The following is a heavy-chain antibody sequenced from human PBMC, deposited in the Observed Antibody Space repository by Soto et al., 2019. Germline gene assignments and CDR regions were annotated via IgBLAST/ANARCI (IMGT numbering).Heavy chain of an antibody. V-gene: IGHV1-18*01. D-gene: IGHD3-10*01. Sequence: QVQLVQSGAEVKKPGASVKVSCKASGYTFTSYAICWVRQALGQGLEWMGWISAYNGNTNYAQKLQGRVTMTTDTSTTTAYMGLRSRSSDDAAVYYCATSGPPAGYWCQGTLVTVSS. CDR2: ISAYNGNT. CDR1: GYTFTSYA. CDR3: ATSGPPAGY. J-gene: IGHJ4*02.